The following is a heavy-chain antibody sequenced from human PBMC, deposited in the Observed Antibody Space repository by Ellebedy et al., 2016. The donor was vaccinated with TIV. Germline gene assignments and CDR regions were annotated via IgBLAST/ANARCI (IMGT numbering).Heavy chain of an antibody. D-gene: IGHD6-13*01. J-gene: IGHJ4*02. V-gene: IGHV3-74*01. Sequence: GGSLRLXXVASGFIFSTSWMYWVRQAPGKGLVWVSHIISEGTSTFYADSVKGRFTVSRDNAKNTLYLEMNSLRAEDTAMYFCVRYGIAASGTIWGQGTLVTVSS. CDR2: IISEGTST. CDR1: GFIFSTSW. CDR3: VRYGIAASGTI.